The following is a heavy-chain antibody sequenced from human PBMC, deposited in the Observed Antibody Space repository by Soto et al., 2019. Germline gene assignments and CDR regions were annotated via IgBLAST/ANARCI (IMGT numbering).Heavy chain of an antibody. CDR2: INSDGSST. CDR1: GFTFSSYW. V-gene: IGHV3-74*01. J-gene: IGHJ3*02. Sequence: GGSLRLSCAASGFTFSSYWMHWVRQAPGKGLGWVSRINSDGSSTSYADSLKGRFTISRANAKNTLSVQMNSRRAEDTAVYLCSSGSVGRRDGYKNDGFDIWGQGTMVTVSS. D-gene: IGHD5-12*01. CDR3: SSGSVGRRDGYKNDGFDI.